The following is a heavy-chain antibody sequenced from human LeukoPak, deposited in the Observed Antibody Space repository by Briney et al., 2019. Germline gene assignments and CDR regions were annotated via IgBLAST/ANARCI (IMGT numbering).Heavy chain of an antibody. Sequence: GGSLRLSCAASGFTFSNYAMTWVRQAPGKGLEWVSIISGDGGSTHYSDSVKGRFTISRDNSKSTLFLQMSSLRADDTAVYYCVKGVSAVFPDSRVLDYWGQGTLVTVSS. V-gene: IGHV3-23*01. J-gene: IGHJ4*02. CDR1: GFTFSNYA. D-gene: IGHD2-21*02. CDR2: ISGDGGST. CDR3: VKGVSAVFPDSRVLDY.